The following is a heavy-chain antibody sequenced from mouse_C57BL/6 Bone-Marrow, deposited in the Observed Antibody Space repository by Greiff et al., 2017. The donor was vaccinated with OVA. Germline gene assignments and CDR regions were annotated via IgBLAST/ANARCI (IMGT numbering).Heavy chain of an antibody. CDR3: AGRRGTAWFAY. CDR2: ISSGGSYT. V-gene: IGHV5-6*02. CDR1: GFTFSSYG. Sequence: EVKLMESGGDLVKPGGSLKLSCAASGFTFSSYGMSWVRQTPDKRLEWVATISSGGSYTYYPDSVKGRFTISRDNSTNTPYLHRSRLKSEDTAMYYCAGRRGTAWFAYWGQGTLVTVSA. D-gene: IGHD3-3*01. J-gene: IGHJ3*01.